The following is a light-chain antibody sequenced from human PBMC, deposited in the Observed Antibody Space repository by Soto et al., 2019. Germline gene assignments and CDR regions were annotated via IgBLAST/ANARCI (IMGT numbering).Light chain of an antibody. CDR3: QQSYSTPIT. V-gene: IGKV3-15*01. Sequence: ELVPTQSPVTLSVSPGDRATLSCRASQTVLSNLAWYQQKPGQAPRLLIYGASTRATGIPARFSGSGSGTDFTLTISSLQPKDFATYDCQQSYSTPITIGQGTRLEIK. CDR1: QTVLSN. J-gene: IGKJ5*01. CDR2: GAS.